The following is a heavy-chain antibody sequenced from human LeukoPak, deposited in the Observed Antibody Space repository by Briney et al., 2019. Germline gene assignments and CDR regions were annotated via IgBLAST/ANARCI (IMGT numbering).Heavy chain of an antibody. D-gene: IGHD3-10*01. CDR2: ISAYNGNT. Sequence: ASVKVSCKASGYTFTSYGISWVRQAPGQGLEWMRWISAYNGNTNYAQKLQGRVTMTTDTSTSTAYMELRSLRSDDTAVYYCARPLGSCQTPYGSGTPGDYWGQGTLVTVSS. CDR1: GYTFTSYG. CDR3: ARPLGSCQTPYGSGTPGDY. V-gene: IGHV1-18*01. J-gene: IGHJ4*02.